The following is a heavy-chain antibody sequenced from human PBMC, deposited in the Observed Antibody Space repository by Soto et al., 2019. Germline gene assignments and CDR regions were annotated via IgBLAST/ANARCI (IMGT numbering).Heavy chain of an antibody. J-gene: IGHJ4*02. V-gene: IGHV3-9*01. CDR2: ISWDSGDI. Sequence: EVQLVESGGGSVQPGRSLRPSCEASGFSFDDYGMHWVRQGPGKGLEWVSGISWDSGDIYYVDSVKGRFTISRDNAKKSLYLQMNSLRTEDTALYYCARDNDLDRDGPFDYWGQGILVTVSS. D-gene: IGHD2-2*03. CDR3: ARDNDLDRDGPFDY. CDR1: GFSFDDYG.